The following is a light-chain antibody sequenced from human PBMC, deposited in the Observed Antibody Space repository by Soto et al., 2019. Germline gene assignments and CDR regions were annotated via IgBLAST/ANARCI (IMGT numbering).Light chain of an antibody. CDR2: DAS. CDR3: QQSYSTPPT. J-gene: IGKJ1*01. V-gene: IGKV1-39*01. CDR1: QSISNW. Sequence: DIQMTQSPSTLSASVGDRVTITCRASQSISNWLAWYQQKPGKAPKLLIYDASSLETGVPSRFSGSGSGTDFTLAISSLQPEDFATYYCQQSYSTPPTFGQGTKVDIK.